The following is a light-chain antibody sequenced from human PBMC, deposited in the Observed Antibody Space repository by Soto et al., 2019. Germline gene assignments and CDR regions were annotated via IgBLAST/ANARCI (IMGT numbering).Light chain of an antibody. J-gene: IGKJ3*01. CDR2: AAS. CDR1: QSIGTY. Sequence: DIQMTQSPSSLSASVGDRVTITCRASQSIGTYLNWYQWKPGKAPKVLIYAASSLQSGVPSRFSGSGSGTDFTLTISSLQREDFATYFCQQTYTIPRGFTFGPGTKVDL. CDR3: QQTYTIPRGFT. V-gene: IGKV1-39*01.